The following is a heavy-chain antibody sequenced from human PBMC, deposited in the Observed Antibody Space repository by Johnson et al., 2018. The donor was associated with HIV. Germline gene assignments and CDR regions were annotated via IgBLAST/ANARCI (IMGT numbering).Heavy chain of an antibody. CDR3: ARDGESQQLPLGDAFDV. D-gene: IGHD6-13*01. CDR1: GFSVSNNY. J-gene: IGHJ3*01. V-gene: IGHV3-66*01. Sequence: VQLVESGGGLVQPGGSLSLSCGASGFSVSNNYMNWVRQAPGKGLEWVSVIYTGGSTYYADSVRGRFTISRDNSKNTLYLQMRSLRVEDTAIYYCARDGESQQLPLGDAFDVWGQGTMVTVSS. CDR2: IYTGGST.